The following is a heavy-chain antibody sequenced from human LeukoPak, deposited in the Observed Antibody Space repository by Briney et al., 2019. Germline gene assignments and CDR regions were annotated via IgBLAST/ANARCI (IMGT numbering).Heavy chain of an antibody. J-gene: IGHJ3*02. D-gene: IGHD2-2*01. CDR1: GYTFTSYY. CDR2: INPSGGST. Sequence: PGASVKVSCKASGYTFTSYYMHWVRQAPGQGLEWMGIINPSGGSTSYAQKFQGRVTMTRDTSTSTVYMELSSLRSEDTAVYYCAFRYCSSTSCSWGAFDIWGQGTMVTVSS. V-gene: IGHV1-46*01. CDR3: AFRYCSSTSCSWGAFDI.